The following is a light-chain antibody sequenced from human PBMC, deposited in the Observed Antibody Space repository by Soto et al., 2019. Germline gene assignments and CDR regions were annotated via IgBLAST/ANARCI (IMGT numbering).Light chain of an antibody. J-gene: IGKJ2*01. CDR1: QSISSW. CDR2: DAS. CDR3: QQYNSYWYT. Sequence: DIQMPQSPSTLSASVGARVTITCRASQSISSWLAWYQQKPEKAPKLLIYDASSLESGVPSRFSGSGSGTEVTLTISSLQPDDFATYYCQQYNSYWYTFGQGTKVEIK. V-gene: IGKV1-5*01.